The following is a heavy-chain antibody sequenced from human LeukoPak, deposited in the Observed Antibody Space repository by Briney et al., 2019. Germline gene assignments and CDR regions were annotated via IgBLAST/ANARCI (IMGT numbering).Heavy chain of an antibody. CDR2: VSYSGRT. V-gene: IGHV4-39*01. CDR3: ARHSSASYYHGSGSYYNVN. CDR1: GGSISSSNYY. J-gene: IGHJ4*02. Sequence: SETLSLTCTVSGGSISSSNYYWGWIRQPPGKGLEWIGSVSYSGRTYYNPSLEGRVTISVDTSKHQFSLKLSSVTAADTAVYYCARHSSASYYHGSGSYYNVNWGQGTLVTVSS. D-gene: IGHD3-10*01.